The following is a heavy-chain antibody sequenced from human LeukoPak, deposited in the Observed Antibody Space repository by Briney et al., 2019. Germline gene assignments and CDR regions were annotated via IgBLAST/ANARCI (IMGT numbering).Heavy chain of an antibody. CDR3: ARDAGAKAY. CDR2: IHYSGST. V-gene: IGHV4-59*01. J-gene: IGHJ4*02. D-gene: IGHD4/OR15-4a*01. Sequence: SETLSLTCTVSGVSINTDYWTWIRQFPGKGRQWIGYIHYSGSTTYNPSLESRVTISVDTSKNQFSLKLTSVTSADTAVYFCARDAGAKAYWGQGALVTVSS. CDR1: GVSINTDY.